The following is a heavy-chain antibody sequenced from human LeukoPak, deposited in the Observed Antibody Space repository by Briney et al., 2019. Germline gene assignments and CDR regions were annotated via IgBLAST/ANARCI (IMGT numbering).Heavy chain of an antibody. CDR2: INPNSGGT. V-gene: IGHV1-2*02. CDR3: ARGGSRYYDILTGSH. J-gene: IGHJ4*02. Sequence: ASVKVSCKASGYTFTGYYMHWVRQAPGQGLEWMGWINPNSGGTNYAQKFQGRVTMTRDTSISTAYMELSRLRSDDTAVYYCARGGSRYYDILTGSHWGQGTLVTVSS. CDR1: GYTFTGYY. D-gene: IGHD3-9*01.